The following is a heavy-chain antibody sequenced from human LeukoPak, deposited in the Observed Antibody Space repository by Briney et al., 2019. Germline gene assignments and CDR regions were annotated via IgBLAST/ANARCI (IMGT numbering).Heavy chain of an antibody. D-gene: IGHD2-2*01. V-gene: IGHV3-30*18. Sequence: PGGSLRLSCAASGFTFSSYGMHWVRQAPGKGLEWVAVISYDGSNKYYADSVKGRFTISRDNSKNTLYLQMNSLRAEDTAVYYCAKDLGYCSSTSCAMDGYYYYGVDVWGQGTTVTVSS. CDR3: AKDLGYCSSTSCAMDGYYYYGVDV. J-gene: IGHJ6*02. CDR2: ISYDGSNK. CDR1: GFTFSSYG.